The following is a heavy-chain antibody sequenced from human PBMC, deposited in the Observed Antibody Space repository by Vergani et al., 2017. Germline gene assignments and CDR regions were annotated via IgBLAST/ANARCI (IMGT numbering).Heavy chain of an antibody. CDR2: IYAGDSDV. CDR1: GYSITNYW. CDR3: AKTHDFSSLYSSCNWFDP. Sequence: EVQLVQSGAEVKKPGASLNISCQGSGYSITNYWIAWVRQRPGKGLEWMGIIYAGDSDVRYSPSFQGQVTMSVDKSLSTAYLQWSSLKASDTATYYCAKTHDFSSLYSSCNWFDPWGQGTQVTVSS. D-gene: IGHD3-3*01. V-gene: IGHV5-51*03. J-gene: IGHJ5*02.